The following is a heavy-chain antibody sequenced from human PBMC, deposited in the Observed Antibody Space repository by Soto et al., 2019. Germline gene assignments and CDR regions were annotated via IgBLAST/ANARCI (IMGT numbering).Heavy chain of an antibody. J-gene: IGHJ6*03. CDR3: ARHVGSLPAVPYYYSYYMDV. V-gene: IGHV4-39*01. D-gene: IGHD2-2*01. CDR1: GGSISSSSYY. Sequence: SETLSLTCTVSGGSISSSSYYWGWIRQPPGKGLEWIGSIYYSGSTYYNPSLKSRVTISVDTSKNQFSLKLSSVTAADTAVYYCARHVGSLPAVPYYYSYYMDVWGKGTTVTVSS. CDR2: IYYSGST.